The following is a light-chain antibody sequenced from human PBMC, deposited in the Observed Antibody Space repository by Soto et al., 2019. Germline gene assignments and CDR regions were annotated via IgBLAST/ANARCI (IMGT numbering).Light chain of an antibody. J-gene: IGLJ3*02. CDR2: EVT. CDR1: NSDVGAYNF. CDR3: CLYTSTSTWV. V-gene: IGLV2-14*01. Sequence: QSVLTQPASVSGSPGQSITISCTGTNSDVGAYNFVSWYQHHPGNAPELLIYEVTNRPSGVSARFSGSKSANTAYLTISGLQPEDEAHYYCCLYTSTSTWVFGGGTKLTVL.